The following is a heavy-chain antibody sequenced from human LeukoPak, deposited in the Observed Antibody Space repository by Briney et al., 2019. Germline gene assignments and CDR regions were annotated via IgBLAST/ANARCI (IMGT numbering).Heavy chain of an antibody. CDR2: LYTGGDT. D-gene: IGHD1-26*01. J-gene: IGHJ5*02. CDR3: TRDLNRGSYHWFDP. V-gene: IGHV3-66*01. Sequence: GGSLRLSCAASGLIVTSNYMSWVRQAPGKGLEWVSVLYTGGDTDYADSVKGRFTISRDSSKNTLYLQMSSLRPEDTAIYYCTRDLNRGSYHWFDPWGQGTPVTVS. CDR1: GLIVTSNY.